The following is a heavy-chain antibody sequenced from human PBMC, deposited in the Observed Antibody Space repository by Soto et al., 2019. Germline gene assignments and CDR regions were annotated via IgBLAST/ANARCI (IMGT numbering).Heavy chain of an antibody. CDR1: GGSIGSYY. V-gene: IGHV4-59*08. D-gene: IGHD2-2*01. CDR2: IYYSGST. J-gene: IGHJ6*02. Sequence: TLSLTCTITGGSIGSYYWSWIRQPTGKGLEWFGYIYYSGSTNYNPSLKSRVTISVDTSKNQFSLKLSSVTAADTAVYYCARHAYGPKGYCSSTSCYEGYYGMDVWGQGTTVT. CDR3: ARHAYGPKGYCSSTSCYEGYYGMDV.